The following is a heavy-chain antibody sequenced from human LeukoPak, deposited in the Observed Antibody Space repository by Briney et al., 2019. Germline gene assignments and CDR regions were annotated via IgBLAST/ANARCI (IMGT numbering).Heavy chain of an antibody. CDR3: ARSLYYYDSSGYSY. J-gene: IGHJ4*02. Sequence: SETLSLTCTVSGYSISSGFYWGWIRQPPGKGLECIGSIYHSGSTYYNPSLKSRVTISVDTSKNQFSLKLSSVTVADTAVYYCARSLYYYDSSGYSYWGQGTLVTVSS. CDR2: IYHSGST. V-gene: IGHV4-38-2*02. D-gene: IGHD3-22*01. CDR1: GYSISSGFY.